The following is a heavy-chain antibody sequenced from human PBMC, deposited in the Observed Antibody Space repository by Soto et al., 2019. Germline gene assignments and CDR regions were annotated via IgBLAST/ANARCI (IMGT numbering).Heavy chain of an antibody. D-gene: IGHD3-10*01. CDR1: GGSFSGYY. V-gene: IGHV4-34*01. CDR2: INHSGST. CDR3: ATSNRITMVRGAYYFDY. J-gene: IGHJ4*02. Sequence: QVQLQQWGAGLLKPSETLSLTCAVYGGSFSGYYWSWIRQPPGKGLEWIGEINHSGSTNYNPSLKSRVTISVDTSKNQFSLKLSSVTAADTAVYYCATSNRITMVRGAYYFDYWGQGTLVTVSS.